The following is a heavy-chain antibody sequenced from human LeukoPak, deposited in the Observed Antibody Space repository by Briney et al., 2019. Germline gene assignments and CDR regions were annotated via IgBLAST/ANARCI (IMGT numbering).Heavy chain of an antibody. CDR3: AKRTQITFGGVTPEYYYYGMDV. J-gene: IGHJ6*02. V-gene: IGHV3-23*01. D-gene: IGHD3-16*01. CDR1: GFTFSSYA. CDR2: ISGSGGST. Sequence: HPGGSLRLSCAASGFTFSSYAMSWVRQAPGKGLEWVSAISGSGGSTYYADSVKGRFTISRDNSKNTLCLQMNSLRAEDTAVYYCAKRTQITFGGVTPEYYYYGMDVWGRGTTVTVSS.